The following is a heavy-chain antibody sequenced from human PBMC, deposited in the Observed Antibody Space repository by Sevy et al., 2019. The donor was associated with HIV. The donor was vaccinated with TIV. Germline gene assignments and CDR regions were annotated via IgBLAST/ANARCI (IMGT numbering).Heavy chain of an antibody. CDR3: AREIWKFDL. CDR2: INPNNRAA. V-gene: IGHV1-2*02. J-gene: IGHJ4*02. Sequence: ASVKVSCKASGYSFITYYLHWVRHAPGQGLEWMAWINPNNRAAIYAQTFQGRVTVTRDTSINTVYMEMSSLTSDDTAVYCCAREIWKFDLWGQGTLVTVSS. CDR1: GYSFITYY. D-gene: IGHD1-1*01.